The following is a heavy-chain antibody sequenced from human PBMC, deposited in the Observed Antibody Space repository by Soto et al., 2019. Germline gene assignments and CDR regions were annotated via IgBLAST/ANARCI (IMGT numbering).Heavy chain of an antibody. V-gene: IGHV4-4*02. D-gene: IGHD3-22*01. CDR3: ASVGSDYDNSGYYLP. J-gene: IGHJ5*02. CDR1: GGSVRSSNW. Sequence: SETLSLRCIVSGGSVRSSNWWSWVRQPPGKGLEWIGEIYHSGSTTYNPSLKSRATISVDKSENQFSLRLKSVTAADTAVYYCASVGSDYDNSGYYLPWGPGTLVTVS. CDR2: IYHSGST.